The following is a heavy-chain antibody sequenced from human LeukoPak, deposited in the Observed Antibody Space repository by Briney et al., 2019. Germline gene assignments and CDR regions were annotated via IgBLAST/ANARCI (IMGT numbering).Heavy chain of an antibody. CDR2: ISAYNGNT. CDR1: GYTFTSYG. J-gene: IGHJ4*02. Sequence: ASVKVSCKASGYTFTSYGISWVRQAPGQGLEWMGWISAYNGNTNYAQKLQGRVTMTTDTSTSTAYTELRSLRSDDTAVYYCARDTDYDILTGYYSIDYWGQGTLVTVSS. D-gene: IGHD3-9*01. V-gene: IGHV1-18*04. CDR3: ARDTDYDILTGYYSIDY.